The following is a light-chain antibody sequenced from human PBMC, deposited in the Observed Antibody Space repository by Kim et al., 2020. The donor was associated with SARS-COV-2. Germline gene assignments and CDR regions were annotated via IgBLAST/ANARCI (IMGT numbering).Light chain of an antibody. Sequence: RATINCKTSQSVLHSSNNKNYLAWYQQRPGQPPKLLIYWASTRESGVTDRLSGSGSGTDFALTISSLQAEDVAVYYCQQYYTPPYTFGQETKLEI. J-gene: IGKJ2*01. CDR2: WAS. CDR1: QSVLHSSNNKNY. V-gene: IGKV4-1*01. CDR3: QQYYTPPYT.